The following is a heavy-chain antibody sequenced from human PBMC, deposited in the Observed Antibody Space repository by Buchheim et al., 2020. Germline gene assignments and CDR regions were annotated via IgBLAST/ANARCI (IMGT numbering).Heavy chain of an antibody. D-gene: IGHD2-21*02. Sequence: QVQLQESGPGRVKPSQTLSLTCTVSGGSISSGAYYWSWIRQHPGKGLEWVGYISYSGTTYYNPSLKSRVTISADTSKNQFSLELSSVTAADTAVYYCARDRGEGVTGVLTYNWFDPWGQGTL. CDR3: ARDRGEGVTGVLTYNWFDP. CDR1: GGSISSGAYY. J-gene: IGHJ5*02. V-gene: IGHV4-31*03. CDR2: ISYSGTT.